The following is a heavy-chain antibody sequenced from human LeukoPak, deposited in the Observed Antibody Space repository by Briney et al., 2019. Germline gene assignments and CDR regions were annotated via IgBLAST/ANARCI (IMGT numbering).Heavy chain of an antibody. D-gene: IGHD2-15*01. CDR3: ARGNIVVVIAATRFDP. CDR2: INHSGST. CDR1: GGSFSGYY. Sequence: PSETLSLTCAVYGGSFSGYYWSWIRQPPGKGLEWIGEINHSGSTNYNPSLKSRVTISVGTSKNQFSLQLSSVTAADTAVYYCARGNIVVVIAATRFDPWGQGTLVTVSP. V-gene: IGHV4-34*01. J-gene: IGHJ5*02.